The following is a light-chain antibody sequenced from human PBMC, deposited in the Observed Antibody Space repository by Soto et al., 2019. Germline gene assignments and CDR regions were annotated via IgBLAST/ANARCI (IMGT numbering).Light chain of an antibody. J-gene: IGKJ4*01. CDR1: QTVSSFY. V-gene: IGKV3-20*01. CDR3: QQYGSSPLT. Sequence: EILLTQSPGTLSLAPGERATLSCMASQTVSSFYLPWYQQKPGQAPRLLIYGASSTATGIPDRFSGSGSATDLTPTISRREPEDFAVYYCQQYGSSPLTFGGGTKV. CDR2: GAS.